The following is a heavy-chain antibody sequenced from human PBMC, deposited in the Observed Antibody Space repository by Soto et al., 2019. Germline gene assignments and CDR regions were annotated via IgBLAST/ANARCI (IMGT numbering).Heavy chain of an antibody. V-gene: IGHV3-30*18. Sequence: GGSLRLSCAASGFTFSSYGMHWVRQAPGKGLEWVAVISYDGSNKYYADSVKGRFTISRDNSKNTLYLQMNSLRAEDPAVYYCANSLRCYYCMDVWGKGTTVTVSS. CDR1: GFTFSSYG. D-gene: IGHD6-19*01. CDR2: ISYDGSNK. CDR3: ANSLRCYYCMDV. J-gene: IGHJ6*03.